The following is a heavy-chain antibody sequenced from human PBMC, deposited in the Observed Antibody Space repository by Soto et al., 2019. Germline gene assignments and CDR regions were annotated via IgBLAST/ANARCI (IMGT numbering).Heavy chain of an antibody. CDR3: ARGSIRVVVAAKGAWFDP. CDR2: INHSGST. V-gene: IGHV4-34*01. Sequence: SETLSLTCAVYGGSFSGYYWSWIRQPPGKGLEWIGEINHSGSTNYNPSLKSRVTISVDTSKKQFSLKLSSVTAADTAVYYCARGSIRVVVAAKGAWFDPWGQGTLVTVSS. D-gene: IGHD2-15*01. CDR1: GGSFSGYY. J-gene: IGHJ5*02.